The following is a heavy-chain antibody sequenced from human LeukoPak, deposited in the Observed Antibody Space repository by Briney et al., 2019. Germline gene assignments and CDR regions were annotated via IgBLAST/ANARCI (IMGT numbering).Heavy chain of an antibody. CDR2: IYWDDDE. CDR3: SRAKRVDVQLTPYYFDY. CDR1: GFSVNTDGMS. Sequence: SGPTLVNPTQTLTLTYTFSGFSVNTDGMSVGWVRQPPGKALEWLAIIYWDDDERYSPSLKNRLTITKDASKNQVVLRMTNMDPADAATYYCSRAKRVDVQLTPYYFDYWGQGIRVTVSS. J-gene: IGHJ4*02. D-gene: IGHD1-1*01. V-gene: IGHV2-5*02.